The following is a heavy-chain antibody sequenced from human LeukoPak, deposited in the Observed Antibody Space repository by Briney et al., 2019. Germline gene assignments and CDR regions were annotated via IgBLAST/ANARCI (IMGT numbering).Heavy chain of an antibody. V-gene: IGHV1-2*02. D-gene: IGHD4-17*01. CDR2: INPNSGGT. CDR3: ARTPRTVTTRVFDY. Sequence: GASVKVSCKASGYTFTGYYMHWVRQAPGQGLEWMGWINPNSGGTNYAQKFQGRVAMTRDTSISTAYMELSRLRSDDTAVYYCARTPRTVTTRVFDYWGQGTLVTVSS. CDR1: GYTFTGYY. J-gene: IGHJ4*02.